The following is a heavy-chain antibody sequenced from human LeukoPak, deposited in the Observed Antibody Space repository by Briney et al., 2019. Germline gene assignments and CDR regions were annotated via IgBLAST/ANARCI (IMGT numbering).Heavy chain of an antibody. Sequence: PSETLSLTCTVSGGSISSSSYYWGWIRQPPGKGLEWIGSIYYSGSTYYNPSLKSRVTISVDTSKNQFSLKLSSVTAADTAVYYCARVLTLGSYLDYWGQGTWSPSPQ. J-gene: IGHJ4*02. D-gene: IGHD3-16*01. CDR2: IYYSGST. CDR1: GGSISSSSYY. CDR3: ARVLTLGSYLDY. V-gene: IGHV4-39*07.